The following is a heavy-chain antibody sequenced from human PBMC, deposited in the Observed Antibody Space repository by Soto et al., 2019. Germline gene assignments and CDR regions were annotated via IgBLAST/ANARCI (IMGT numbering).Heavy chain of an antibody. J-gene: IGHJ6*03. Sequence: GGSLRLSCAASGFTFSSYSMNWVRQAPGKGLEWVSSISSSSSYIYYADSVKGRFTISRDNAKNSLYLQKNSLRAEDTAVYYCSRVPTIFGVEGREYYYYYYMDVWGKGTTVTVSS. V-gene: IGHV3-21*01. CDR1: GFTFSSYS. CDR2: ISSSSSYI. CDR3: SRVPTIFGVEGREYYYYYYMDV. D-gene: IGHD3-3*01.